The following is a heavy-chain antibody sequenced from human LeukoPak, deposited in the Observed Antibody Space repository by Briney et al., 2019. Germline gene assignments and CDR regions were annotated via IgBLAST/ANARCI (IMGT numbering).Heavy chain of an antibody. CDR3: ARDQGGTNYDILTGYDY. J-gene: IGHJ4*02. CDR2: IWYDGSNK. CDR1: GFTFSSYG. D-gene: IGHD3-9*01. Sequence: GGSLRLSSAASGFTFSSYGMHWVRQAPGKGLEWVAVIWYDGSNKYYADSVKGRFTISRDNSKNTLYLQMNSLRAEDTAVYYCARDQGGTNYDILTGYDYWGQGTLVTVSS. V-gene: IGHV3-33*01.